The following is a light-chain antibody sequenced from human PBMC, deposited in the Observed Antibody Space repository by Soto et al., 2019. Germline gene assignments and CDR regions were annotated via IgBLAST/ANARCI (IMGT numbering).Light chain of an antibody. V-gene: IGKV3-20*01. Sequence: EIVLTQSPGTLSLSPGERATLSCRASQSVSSSFLAWYQQKLGQAPRLLIYGASSRATGIPDRFSGSGSGTDFTLTISRLEPEDVAVYYCQQCDSSPLTFGGGTKVEIK. CDR2: GAS. CDR1: QSVSSSF. J-gene: IGKJ4*01. CDR3: QQCDSSPLT.